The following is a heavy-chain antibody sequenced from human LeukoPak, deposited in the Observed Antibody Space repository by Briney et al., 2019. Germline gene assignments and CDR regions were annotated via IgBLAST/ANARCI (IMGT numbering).Heavy chain of an antibody. CDR3: ARANPDYSSGVDYFDY. Sequence: PSETLSLTCTVSGGSISSGDYYWSWIRQPPGKGLEWLGYIYYSGSTYYNPSLKSRVTISVDTSKNQFSLKLSSVTAADTAVYYCARANPDYSSGVDYFDYWGQGTLVTVSS. CDR2: IYYSGST. V-gene: IGHV4-30-4*01. CDR1: GGSISSGDYY. J-gene: IGHJ4*02. D-gene: IGHD4-11*01.